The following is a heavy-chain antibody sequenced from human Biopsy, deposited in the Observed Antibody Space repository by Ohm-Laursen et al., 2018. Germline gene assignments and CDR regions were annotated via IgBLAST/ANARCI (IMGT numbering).Heavy chain of an antibody. CDR1: GGSISGSP. J-gene: IGHJ3*02. Sequence: SDTLSLTCTVSGGSISGSPWSWIRQAPGKGLEWIGYISYSRDTTYNPSLKSRITISVDTSKNQFSLKLTSVTAADTAVYYCAKHGSGWTGDDAFHIWGQGTMVTVSS. V-gene: IGHV4-59*08. D-gene: IGHD6-19*01. CDR2: ISYSRDT. CDR3: AKHGSGWTGDDAFHI.